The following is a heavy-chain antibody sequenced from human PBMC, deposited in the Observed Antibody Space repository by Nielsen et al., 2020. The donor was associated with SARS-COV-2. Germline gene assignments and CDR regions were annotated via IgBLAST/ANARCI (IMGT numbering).Heavy chain of an antibody. J-gene: IGHJ4*02. Sequence: ASVHFSCNASGYTFTGYYMHWVRQAPGQGLEWMGRINPNSGGTNYAQKFQGRVTMTRDTSISTAYMELSRLRSDDTAVYYCALVVAVLLWFGEMDYWGQGTLVTVSS. CDR2: INPNSGGT. V-gene: IGHV1-2*06. CDR3: ALVVAVLLWFGEMDY. D-gene: IGHD3-10*01. CDR1: GYTFTGYY.